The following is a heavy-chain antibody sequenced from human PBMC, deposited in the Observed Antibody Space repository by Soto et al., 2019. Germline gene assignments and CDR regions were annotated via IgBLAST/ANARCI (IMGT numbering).Heavy chain of an antibody. CDR3: AGPPELTRIYYYYGMDV. V-gene: IGHV1-69*12. D-gene: IGHD1-7*01. Sequence: QVQLVQSGAEVKKPVSSVKVSCKASGGTFSSYAISWVRQAPGQGLEWMGGIIPIFGTADYAQKFQGRATITADESTSTVYMELSSLRSEDTAVYYCAGPPELTRIYYYYGMDVWGQGTTVTVSS. J-gene: IGHJ6*02. CDR2: IIPIFGTA. CDR1: GGTFSSYA.